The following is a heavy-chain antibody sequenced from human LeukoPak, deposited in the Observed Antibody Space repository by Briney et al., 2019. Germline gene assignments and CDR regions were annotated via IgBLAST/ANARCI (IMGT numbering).Heavy chain of an antibody. D-gene: IGHD2-21*02. CDR1: GGSISSSNW. V-gene: IGHV4-4*02. J-gene: IGHJ6*02. Sequence: SETLSLTCAVSGGSISSSNWWSWARQPPGKGLEWIGEVYQTGGTNYNPSLKSRVTILVDTSKNQFSLKLTSVTAPDTAVYYCARVPFDTDSYYYYFGMDVWGQGTTVTVSS. CDR3: ARVPFDTDSYYYYFGMDV. CDR2: VYQTGGT.